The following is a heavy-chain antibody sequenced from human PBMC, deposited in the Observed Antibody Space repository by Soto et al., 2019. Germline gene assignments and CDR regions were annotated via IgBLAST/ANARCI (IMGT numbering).Heavy chain of an antibody. J-gene: IGHJ4*02. CDR2: INTDGSST. D-gene: IGHD3-10*01. CDR3: AKRGVDTFGLSY. CDR1: GFTFSSFW. V-gene: IGHV3-74*01. Sequence: EVQLVESGGGLVQPGGSLRLSCAVSGFTFSSFWMHWVRQAPGEGLVWVSRINTDGSSTRYADSAKGRFTISRDNGKNTLYLQMNSLRVEDTAMYYCAKRGVDTFGLSYWGQGTQVTVSS.